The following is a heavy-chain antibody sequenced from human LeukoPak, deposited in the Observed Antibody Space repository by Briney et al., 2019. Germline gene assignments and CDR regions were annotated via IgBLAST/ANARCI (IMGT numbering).Heavy chain of an antibody. D-gene: IGHD3-22*01. CDR1: GFSLSTSGMC. V-gene: IGHV2-70*11. CDR2: IDWDDDK. Sequence: SGPALVKPTQTLTLTCTFSGFSLSTSGMCVSWIRQPPGKALEWLARIDWDDDKYYSTSLKTRLTISKDTSKNQVVLTMTNMDPVDTATCYCARMTYYYDSSGYYYEDYFDYWGQGTLVTVSS. J-gene: IGHJ4*02. CDR3: ARMTYYYDSSGYYYEDYFDY.